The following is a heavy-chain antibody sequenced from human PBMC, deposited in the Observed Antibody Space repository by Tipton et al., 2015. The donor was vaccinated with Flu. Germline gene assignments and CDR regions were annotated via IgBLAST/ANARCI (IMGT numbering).Heavy chain of an antibody. V-gene: IGHV4-59*01. D-gene: IGHD3-10*02. CDR1: GGSITNYY. Sequence: TLSLTCSVSGGSITNYYWSWIRQPPGKGLEWIGYIYSSGSTTYNPSLKSRVSMSADTSMNQFSLRLVSMTAADTAIYYCAIVCAGHFGDGYFFDYLGQGALVTVSS. CDR3: AIVCAGHFGDGYFFDY. J-gene: IGHJ4*02. CDR2: IYSSGST.